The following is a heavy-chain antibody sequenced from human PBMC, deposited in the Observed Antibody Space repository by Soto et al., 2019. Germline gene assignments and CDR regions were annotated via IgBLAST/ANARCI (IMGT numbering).Heavy chain of an antibody. D-gene: IGHD4-17*01. V-gene: IGHV3-74*01. CDR1: GFTFSSYW. Sequence: PGGSLRLSCAASGFTFSSYWMHWVRQAPGKGLVWVSRINSDGSSTSYADSVKGRFTISRDNAKNTLYLQMNSLRAEDTAVYYCARSVYGDIGFDPWGQGTLVTVSS. CDR3: ARSVYGDIGFDP. J-gene: IGHJ5*02. CDR2: INSDGSST.